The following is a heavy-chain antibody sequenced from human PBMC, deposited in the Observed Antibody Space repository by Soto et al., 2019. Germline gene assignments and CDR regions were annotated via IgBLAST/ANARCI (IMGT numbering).Heavy chain of an antibody. J-gene: IGHJ4*02. CDR3: ARVMAYEQQLVPFDY. V-gene: IGHV1-2*02. CDR2: VNPHTGGT. D-gene: IGHD6-13*01. Sequence: QVQLVQSGAEVKKPGASVKVSCKTSGYTFIGYYLNWVRQAPGQGLEWMGWVNPHTGGTNYAQKFDGRVTMNRDTSTYTAYMELSGLKFDDTATYFCARVMAYEQQLVPFDYWGQGTLVTVSS. CDR1: GYTFIGYY.